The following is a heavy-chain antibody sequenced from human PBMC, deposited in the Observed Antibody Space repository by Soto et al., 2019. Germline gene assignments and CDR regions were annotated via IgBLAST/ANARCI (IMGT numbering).Heavy chain of an antibody. J-gene: IGHJ4*02. D-gene: IGHD2-2*01. Sequence: EVQLVESGGDMVQPGGSLRLSCVASGFTFSSYAMNWVRQAPGKGLEWVSYISTSSETIYYADSVKGRFTISRDNAKNSLYLQMNSLRAEDTAVYYCARRGCSITSCYEDCWGQGTLVSVSS. CDR2: ISTSSETI. V-gene: IGHV3-48*01. CDR3: ARRGCSITSCYEDC. CDR1: GFTFSSYA.